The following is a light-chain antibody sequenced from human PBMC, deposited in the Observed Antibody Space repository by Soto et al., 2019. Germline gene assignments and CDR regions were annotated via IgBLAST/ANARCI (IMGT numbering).Light chain of an antibody. Sequence: EIVLTQSPGTLSLSAGERDTLSCRASQSVSSSYLAWYQQKPGQAPRPLIYGASSRAIGIPDRFSGSGSGTDFPLTISRLEPEDFAVYYCQQYGSSPWTFGQGTKVEIK. J-gene: IGKJ1*01. CDR3: QQYGSSPWT. V-gene: IGKV3-20*01. CDR1: QSVSSSY. CDR2: GAS.